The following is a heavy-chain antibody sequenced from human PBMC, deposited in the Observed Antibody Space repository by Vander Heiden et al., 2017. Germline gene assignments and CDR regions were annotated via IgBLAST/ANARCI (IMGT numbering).Heavy chain of an antibody. Sequence: EVQLVASGGGLVQPGRSLRLSCAASGFTFDDYAMHWVRQAPGKGLEWVSGISWNSGSIGYADSVKGRFTISRDNAKNSLYLQMNSLRAEDTALYYCAKDVEMAYRGVFDYWGQGTLVTVSS. CDR2: ISWNSGSI. CDR1: GFTFDDYA. J-gene: IGHJ4*02. CDR3: AKDVEMAYRGVFDY. V-gene: IGHV3-9*01. D-gene: IGHD3-10*01.